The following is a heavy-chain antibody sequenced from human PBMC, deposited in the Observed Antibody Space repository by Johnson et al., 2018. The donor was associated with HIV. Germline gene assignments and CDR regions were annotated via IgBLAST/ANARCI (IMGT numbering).Heavy chain of an antibody. Sequence: VHLVESGGALVKPGGSLRLPCPASGFTCTQHWMSWVRQAPGNGQECVAHIKHDASEKYYVDPVKGRFTISSDNAKNSLYLQMNSLRAGDTALYYCARAVCRGGRCYSHDAFDIWGQGTMVTVSS. CDR2: IKHDASEK. CDR1: GFTCTQHW. J-gene: IGHJ3*02. CDR3: ARAVCRGGRCYSHDAFDI. V-gene: IGHV3-7*01. D-gene: IGHD2-15*01.